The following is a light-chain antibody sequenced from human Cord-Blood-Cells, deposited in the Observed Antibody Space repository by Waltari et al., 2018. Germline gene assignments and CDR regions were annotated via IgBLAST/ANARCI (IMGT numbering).Light chain of an antibody. J-gene: IGLJ2*01. CDR1: SSHVGSYNL. V-gene: IGLV2-23*01. CDR3: CSYAGSSTVV. CDR2: EGS. Sequence: QSALTQPASVSGSPGQSITISCTGTSSHVGSYNLVSWYQHHPGKAPNLMIYEGSKRPAGVSNRFSGSKSGNTASLTISGLQAEDEADYYCCSYAGSSTVVVGGGTKLTVL.